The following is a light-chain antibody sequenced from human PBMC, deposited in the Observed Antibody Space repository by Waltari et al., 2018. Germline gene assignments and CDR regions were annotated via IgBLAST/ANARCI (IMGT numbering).Light chain of an antibody. CDR1: ASNIGKNR. J-gene: IGLJ3*02. CDR2: RSD. V-gene: IGLV1-44*01. CDR3: AAWDDSLNGHWV. Sequence: QSVLPQPPSASGTPGQRVTISCSGRASNIGKNRENWYQQLPGKAPKLIIYRSDQRPSGVPDRFSGSKSGTSGSLAISGLQSEDEADYYCAAWDDSLNGHWVFGGGTKVTVL.